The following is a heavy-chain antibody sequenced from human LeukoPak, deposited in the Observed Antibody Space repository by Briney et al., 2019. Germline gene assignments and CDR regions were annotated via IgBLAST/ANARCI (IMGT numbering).Heavy chain of an antibody. Sequence: GGSLRLSCVASGFTSSDYTMNWVRLTPGKGLEWVSSISGSSNYIYYADSMKGRFTISRGNAKNSLYLQMNSLRVEDTAVYYCARDESGDNDAFDIWGQGTMVTVSS. CDR2: ISGSSNYI. V-gene: IGHV3-21*01. D-gene: IGHD2-21*01. CDR1: GFTSSDYT. CDR3: ARDESGDNDAFDI. J-gene: IGHJ3*02.